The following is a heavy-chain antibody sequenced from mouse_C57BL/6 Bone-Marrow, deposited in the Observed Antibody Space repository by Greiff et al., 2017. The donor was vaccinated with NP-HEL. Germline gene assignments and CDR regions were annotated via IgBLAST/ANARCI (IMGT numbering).Heavy chain of an antibody. V-gene: IGHV1-53*01. CDR1: GYTFTSYW. Sequence: QVQLQQPGTELVKPGASVKLSCKASGYTFTSYWMHWVKQRPGQGLEWIGNINPSNGGTNYNEKFKSKATLTVDKSSSTAYMQLSSLTSEDSAVYYCARRTLYGNYVYYAMDYWGQGTSVTVSS. CDR3: ARRTLYGNYVYYAMDY. D-gene: IGHD2-1*01. CDR2: INPSNGGT. J-gene: IGHJ4*01.